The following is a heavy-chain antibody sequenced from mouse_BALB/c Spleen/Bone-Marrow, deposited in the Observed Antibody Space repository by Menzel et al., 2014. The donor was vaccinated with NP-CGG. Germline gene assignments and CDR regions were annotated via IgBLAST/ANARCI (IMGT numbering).Heavy chain of an antibody. D-gene: IGHD2-4*01. J-gene: IGHJ1*01. CDR3: TRGRRDYGWYFDV. CDR2: ISNGGST. V-gene: IGHV5-6-5*01. Sequence: EVKLVESGGDLVKPGGSLKLSCAASGFTFSGYAMPWVRQTPEKRLEWVASISNGGSTYYPDSVKGRFTISRDNARNILCLQMTSLRSEDTAMYYCTRGRRDYGWYFDVWGAGTTVTVSS. CDR1: GFTFSGYA.